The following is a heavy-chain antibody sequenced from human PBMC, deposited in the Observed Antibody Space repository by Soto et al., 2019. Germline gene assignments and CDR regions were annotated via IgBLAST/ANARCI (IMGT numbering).Heavy chain of an antibody. V-gene: IGHV4-39*01. J-gene: IGHJ5*02. CDR2: IYYSGST. CDR1: GGSISSSSYY. CDR3: ASRQQLQRGGFDP. Sequence: QLQLQESGPGLVKPSETLSLTCTVSGGSISSSSYYWGWIRQHPGKGLEWIGSIYYSGSTYYNPSLTSRVTRSVDTSKIRFSLKLSSVTSAYTAVYYCASRQQLQRGGFDPWGQGTLVTVSS. D-gene: IGHD6-13*01.